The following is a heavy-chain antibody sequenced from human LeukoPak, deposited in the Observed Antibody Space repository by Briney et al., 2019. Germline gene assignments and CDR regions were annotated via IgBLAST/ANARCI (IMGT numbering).Heavy chain of an antibody. Sequence: GGSLILSCAASGFSFSDSYMTWIRQAPGKGLEWVSYISIGSSHTRYADSVNGRFTISRDDARNSLYLQMNSLRAEDTAVYYCARVVGDTGYYFDSWGQGTLVTVSS. CDR3: ARVVGDTGYYFDS. V-gene: IGHV3-11*06. D-gene: IGHD2-21*01. CDR1: GFSFSDSY. CDR2: ISIGSSHT. J-gene: IGHJ4*02.